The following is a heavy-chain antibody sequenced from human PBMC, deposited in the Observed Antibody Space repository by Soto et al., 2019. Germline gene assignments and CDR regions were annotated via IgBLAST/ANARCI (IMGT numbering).Heavy chain of an antibody. J-gene: IGHJ4*02. V-gene: IGHV3-74*01. CDR1: RFTLSNYW. CDR3: EWSYWPVVNF. Sequence: GGSLRLSCEASRFTLSNYWMHWVRQAPGKGLVWVSRIKSDGSYTSYADSVKGRFTISRDSAKNTVYLQMNSLTVEDTAVYYCEWSYWPVVNFWGQGIVVTVSS. D-gene: IGHD1-26*01. CDR2: IKSDGSYT.